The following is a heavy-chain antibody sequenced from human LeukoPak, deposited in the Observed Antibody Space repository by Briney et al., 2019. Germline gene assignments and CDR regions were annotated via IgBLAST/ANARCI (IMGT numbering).Heavy chain of an antibody. CDR1: GYTFTSYY. CDR2: INPSGGST. Sequence: ASVKVSCKASGYTFTSYYMHWVRQAPGQGLEWMRIINPSGGSTSYAQKFQGRVTMTRDTSTSTVYMELSSLRSEDTAVYYCASLLSSGYYSDAFDIWGQGTMVTVSS. J-gene: IGHJ3*02. D-gene: IGHD3-22*01. CDR3: ASLLSSGYYSDAFDI. V-gene: IGHV1-46*01.